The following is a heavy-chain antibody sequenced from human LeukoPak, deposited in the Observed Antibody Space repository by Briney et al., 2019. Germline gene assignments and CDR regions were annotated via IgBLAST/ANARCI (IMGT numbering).Heavy chain of an antibody. J-gene: IGHJ3*02. CDR1: GGSISSYY. D-gene: IGHD3-9*01. CDR2: IYTSGST. V-gene: IGHV4-4*07. Sequence: PSETLSLTCTVSGGSISSYYWSWIRQPAGKGLEWIGRIYTSGSTNYNPSLKSRVTMSVDTSKNQFSLKLSSVTAADTAVYYCAREPLRYFDWSDAFDIWGQGTMVTVSS. CDR3: AREPLRYFDWSDAFDI.